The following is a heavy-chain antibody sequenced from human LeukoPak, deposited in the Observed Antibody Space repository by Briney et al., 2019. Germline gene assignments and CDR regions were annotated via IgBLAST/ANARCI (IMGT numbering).Heavy chain of an antibody. CDR3: ARDQSYCSGGSCYGPRWYFDL. CDR1: GFTFSSYW. D-gene: IGHD2-15*01. J-gene: IGHJ2*01. V-gene: IGHV3-7*03. Sequence: GGSLRLSCAASGFTFSSYWMSWVRQAPGKGLEWVANIKQDGSEKYYVDSVKGRFTISSDNAKNSLYLQMNSLRAEDTAVYYCARDQSYCSGGSCYGPRWYFDLWGRGTLVTVSS. CDR2: IKQDGSEK.